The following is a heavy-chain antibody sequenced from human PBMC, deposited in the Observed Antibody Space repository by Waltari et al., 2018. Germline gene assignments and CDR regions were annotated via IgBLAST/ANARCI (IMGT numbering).Heavy chain of an antibody. Sequence: EVQLVEAGGGLFQPGGSVRLSCVGSGFTLSPYWIHWVGRGPGKGWVWVSGLNADGSPPNYADSVRGRFTISRDNAKNTVYLQINSLRAEDTAVYYCARALYYLPDYWGQGTLVTVSS. J-gene: IGHJ4*02. CDR1: GFTLSPYW. V-gene: IGHV3-74*01. CDR2: LNADGSPP. CDR3: ARALYYLPDY. D-gene: IGHD3-16*02.